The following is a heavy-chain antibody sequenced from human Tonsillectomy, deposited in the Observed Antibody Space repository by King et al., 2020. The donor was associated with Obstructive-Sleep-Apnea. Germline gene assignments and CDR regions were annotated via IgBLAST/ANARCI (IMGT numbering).Heavy chain of an antibody. V-gene: IGHV3-74*01. CDR3: AREDITLWFGESN. D-gene: IGHD3-10*01. CDR2: ISSEGSST. Sequence: VQLVESGGGLVQPGGSLRLSCAASGFTFSSYWMHWVRQAPGKGLLWVSRISSEGSSTSYAASVRGRFTISRDNAKNTLFLQMNSLRAEDTAVYYCAREDITLWFGESNWGQGTLVTVSS. CDR1: GFTFSSYW. J-gene: IGHJ4*02.